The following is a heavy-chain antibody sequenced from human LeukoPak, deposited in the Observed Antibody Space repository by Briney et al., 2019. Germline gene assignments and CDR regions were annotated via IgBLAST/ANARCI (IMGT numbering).Heavy chain of an antibody. J-gene: IGHJ4*02. CDR1: GYSISSTSYY. D-gene: IGHD1-26*01. CDR2: IYYSGST. V-gene: IGHV4-39*02. CDR3: ARDRSGSFDY. Sequence: SETLSLTCTASGYSISSTSYYWGWIPQPPGQGLEWIGNIYYSGSTYYNPSLKSRVSISVDTTKNQISLKVSSVTAADTVCYHGARDRSGSFDYWGQGTLVTVSS.